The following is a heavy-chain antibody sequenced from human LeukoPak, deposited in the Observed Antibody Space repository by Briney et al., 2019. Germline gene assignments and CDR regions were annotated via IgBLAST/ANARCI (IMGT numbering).Heavy chain of an antibody. J-gene: IGHJ4*02. CDR2: ISSSSSYI. V-gene: IGHV3-21*01. CDR3: ARTMYRALNTGYSSSWPLGY. D-gene: IGHD6-13*01. Sequence: PGGSLRLSCAASGFTFSSYSMNWVRQAPGKGLEWVSSISSSSSYIYYADSVKGRFTISRDNAKNSLYLQMNSLRAEDTAVYYCARTMYRALNTGYSSSWPLGYWGQGTLVTVSS. CDR1: GFTFSSYS.